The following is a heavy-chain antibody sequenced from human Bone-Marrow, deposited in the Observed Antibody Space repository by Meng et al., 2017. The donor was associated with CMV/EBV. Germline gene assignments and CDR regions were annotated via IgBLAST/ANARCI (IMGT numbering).Heavy chain of an antibody. V-gene: IGHV1-2*02. CDR1: GYTFTNYD. Sequence: ASVKVSCKASGYTFTNYDINWVRQAPGQGLEWMGWINPNSGGTNYAQKFQGRVTMTRDTSISTAYMELSRLRSDDTAVYYCAREGPSGSYSQDYWGQGTLVTVSS. CDR2: INPNSGGT. CDR3: AREGPSGSYSQDY. J-gene: IGHJ4*02. D-gene: IGHD1-26*01.